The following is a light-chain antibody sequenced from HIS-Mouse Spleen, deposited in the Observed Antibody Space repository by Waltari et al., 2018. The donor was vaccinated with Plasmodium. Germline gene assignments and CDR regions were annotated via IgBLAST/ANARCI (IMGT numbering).Light chain of an antibody. V-gene: IGLV5-37*01. CDR3: MIWPSNASGV. J-gene: IGLJ3*02. CDR1: SDINAGSYN. Sequence: QPVLTQPPSSSASPGESARLTCTLPSDINAGSYNIYCYQQKPWSPPRYLLYYYSDSDKGQGSGVPSRFSGSKDASANTGILLISGLQSEDEADYYCMIWPSNASGVFGGGTKLTVL. CDR2: YYSDSDK.